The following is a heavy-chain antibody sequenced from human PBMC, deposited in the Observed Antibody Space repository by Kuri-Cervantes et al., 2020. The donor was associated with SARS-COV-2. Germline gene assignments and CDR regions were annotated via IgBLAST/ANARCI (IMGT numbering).Heavy chain of an antibody. D-gene: IGHD3-3*01. J-gene: IGHJ4*02. CDR1: GGSISSYY. CDR3: ARELTYYDFWSGYSPAYYFDY. V-gene: IGHV4-4*07. CDR2: IYTSGRT. Sequence: GSLRLSCTVSGGSISSYYWSWIRQPAGKGLEWIGRIYTSGRTNYNPSLKSPVTMSVDTSKNQFSLKLSSVTAADTAVYYCARELTYYDFWSGYSPAYYFDYWGQGTLVTVSS.